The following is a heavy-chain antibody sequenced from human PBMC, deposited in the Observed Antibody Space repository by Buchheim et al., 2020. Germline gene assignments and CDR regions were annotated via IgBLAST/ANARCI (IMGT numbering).Heavy chain of an antibody. CDR2: ITDSGGGT. CDR1: GFTFSMFA. D-gene: IGHD3-22*01. J-gene: IGHJ4*02. V-gene: IGHV3-23*01. Sequence: EVQVLESGGGLVQRGGSLRLSCAASGFTFSMFAMSWVRQAPGKGLEWVSPITDSGGGTYYAESVKGRFTMSRDNSKNTLSLQMSSLRVEYTVIYCCGEHCYEPSGLDYWGQGTL. CDR3: GEHCYEPSGLDY.